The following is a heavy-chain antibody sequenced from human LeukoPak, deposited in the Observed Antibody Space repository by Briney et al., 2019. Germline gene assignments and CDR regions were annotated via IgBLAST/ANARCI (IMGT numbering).Heavy chain of an antibody. CDR3: ARGGIVVVVAATDY. CDR2: ISYDGSNK. D-gene: IGHD2-15*01. J-gene: IGHJ4*02. CDR1: GFTFSSYA. V-gene: IGHV3-30-3*01. Sequence: GGSLRLSCAASGFTFSSYAMHWVRQAPGKGLEWVAVISYDGSNKYYADSVKGRFTISRDNSKNTLYLQMNSLRAEDTAVHYCARGGIVVVVAATDYWGQGTLVTVSS.